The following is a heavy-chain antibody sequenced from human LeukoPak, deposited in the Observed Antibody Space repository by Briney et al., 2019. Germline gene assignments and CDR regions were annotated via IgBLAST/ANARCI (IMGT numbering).Heavy chain of an antibody. CDR2: IIPIFDTA. CDR1: GGTFSSYA. D-gene: IGHD2-2*01. J-gene: IGHJ4*02. CDR3: AAVVPAVMGYFDY. Sequence: SVKVSCKASGGTFSSYAISWVRQAPGQGLEWMGGIIPIFDTANYAQKFQGRVTNTADESTSTAYMELSSLRSEDTAVYYCAAVVPAVMGYFDYWGQGTLVTVSS. V-gene: IGHV1-69*13.